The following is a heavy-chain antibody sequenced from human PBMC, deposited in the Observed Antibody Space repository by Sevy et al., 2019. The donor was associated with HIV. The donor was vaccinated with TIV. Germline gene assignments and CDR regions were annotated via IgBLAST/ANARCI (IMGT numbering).Heavy chain of an antibody. J-gene: IGHJ6*02. CDR1: GFTFSSYA. V-gene: IGHV3-30-3*01. D-gene: IGHD2-2*01. Sequence: GGSLRLSCAASGFTFSSYAMHWVRQAPGKGLEWVAVISYDGSNKYYADSVKGRFTISRDNSKNTLYLQMNSLRAEDTAVYYCARAQDIVVVPAAIGMDVWGQGTTATVSS. CDR3: ARAQDIVVVPAAIGMDV. CDR2: ISYDGSNK.